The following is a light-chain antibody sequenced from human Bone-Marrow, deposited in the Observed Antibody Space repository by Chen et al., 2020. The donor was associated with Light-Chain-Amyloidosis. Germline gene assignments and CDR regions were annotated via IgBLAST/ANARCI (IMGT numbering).Light chain of an antibody. CDR3: MQGLQSPPT. V-gene: IGKV2-28*01. J-gene: IGKJ4*01. CDR2: LGS. CDR1: QSLLHSNGHKY. Sequence: DIVMTQSPVSLPVTPGEPASIACRSSQSLLHSNGHKYLDWYLQKPGQSPQLLIYLGSYRASGGSDGSSGNGSSTDFTLQISRVEAEDVGIYYCMQGLQSPPTFGGGTKVEIK.